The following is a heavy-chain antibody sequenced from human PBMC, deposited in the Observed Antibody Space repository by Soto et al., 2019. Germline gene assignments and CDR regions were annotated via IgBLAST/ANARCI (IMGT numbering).Heavy chain of an antibody. CDR2: IHSGGST. J-gene: IGHJ5*02. D-gene: IGHD6-13*01. CDR3: ARDQGVAAAGITWFDP. Sequence: SETLSLTCTVSGASMNSYHWSWIRQPAGKGLEWIGHIHSGGSTNYNPSLKSRVTMSVDTSKNQFSLRLMSLTAADTAVYYCARDQGVAAAGITWFDPWGQGSLVTVSS. CDR1: GASMNSYH. V-gene: IGHV4-4*07.